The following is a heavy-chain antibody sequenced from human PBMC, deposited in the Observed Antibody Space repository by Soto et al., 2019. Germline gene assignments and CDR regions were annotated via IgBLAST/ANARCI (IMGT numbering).Heavy chain of an antibody. CDR3: ALTRRSSLLEVAGPGFEY. J-gene: IGHJ4*02. D-gene: IGHD6-19*01. V-gene: IGHV3-30*03. CDR1: GFNFGVFG. CDR2: LSYEGSEE. Sequence: QVRLVESGGGVVQPGRSLRLSCAASGFNFGVFGMHWVRQAPGKGLEWLSVLSYEGSEEYYADSVRGRFTISRDNSKNTLFLKMDSLRVDDTGVYYCALTRRSSLLEVAGPGFEYWGQGTLVTVSA.